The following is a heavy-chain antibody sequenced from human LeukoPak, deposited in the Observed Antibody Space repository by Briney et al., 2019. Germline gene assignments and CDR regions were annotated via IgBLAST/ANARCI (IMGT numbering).Heavy chain of an antibody. J-gene: IGHJ1*01. D-gene: IGHD2-15*01. Sequence: GRSLRLSCTASGFTFGDYAMSWFRQAPGKGLEWVGFIRSKAYGGTTEYAASVKGRFTISRDDSKSIAYLQMNSLKTEDTVVYYGTRDVVPGYCSGGSCYSFQHWGQGTLVTVSS. CDR2: IRSKAYGGTT. V-gene: IGHV3-49*03. CDR1: GFTFGDYA. CDR3: TRDVVPGYCSGGSCYSFQH.